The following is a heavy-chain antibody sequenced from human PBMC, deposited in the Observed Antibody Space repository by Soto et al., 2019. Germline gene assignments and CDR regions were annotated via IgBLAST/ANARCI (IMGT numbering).Heavy chain of an antibody. J-gene: IGHJ5*02. CDR2: INPSGCST. CDR3: ARVIRGAYYNSPLDT. CDR1: GYTFTSYY. D-gene: IGHD3-10*01. Sequence: GASVKVSCKASGYTFTSYYMHWVRQAPGQGLEWMGIINPSGCSTSYAQKFQGRVTMTRDTSTSTVYMELSSLRFDDTAVYYCARVIRGAYYNSPLDTWGQGTVVTVSS. V-gene: IGHV1-46*01.